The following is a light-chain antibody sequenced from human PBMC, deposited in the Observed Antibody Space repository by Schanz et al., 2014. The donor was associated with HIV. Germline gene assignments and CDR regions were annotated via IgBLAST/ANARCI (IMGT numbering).Light chain of an antibody. CDR1: SSDVGSYGL. J-gene: IGLJ3*02. Sequence: QSALTQPASVSGSPGQSITISCTGTSSDVGSYGLVSWYQQHPGKVPKLMIYDVTERPSGVPDRLSGSKSGNTASLTISGLQAEDEAVYYCCSYAGSYTWVFGGGTKLTVL. V-gene: IGLV2-11*01. CDR2: DVT. CDR3: CSYAGSYTWV.